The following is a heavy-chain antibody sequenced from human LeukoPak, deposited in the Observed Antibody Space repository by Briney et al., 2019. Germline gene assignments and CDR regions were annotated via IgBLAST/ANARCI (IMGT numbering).Heavy chain of an antibody. CDR2: IIPVFGVA. J-gene: IGHJ6*03. CDR1: GGSFSSYA. Sequence: GASVKVSCKASGGSFSSYAISWVRQAPGQGLEWMGRIIPVFGVANYAQKFQERVTITADIVSNTAYLEVTSLTSDDTAVYFCAKQGAARQDYYMDVWGNGATVTVSS. D-gene: IGHD5-18*01. V-gene: IGHV1-69*04. CDR3: AKQGAARQDYYMDV.